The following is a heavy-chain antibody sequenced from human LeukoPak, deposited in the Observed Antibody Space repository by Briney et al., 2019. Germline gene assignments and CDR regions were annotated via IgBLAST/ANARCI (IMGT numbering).Heavy chain of an antibody. CDR3: AKDHTFSGYHLDY. CDR1: GFTFSSYS. CDR2: IRYDGSNK. J-gene: IGHJ4*02. V-gene: IGHV3-30*02. Sequence: PGGALRLSCAASGFTFSSYSMNWVRQAPGKGLEWVAFIRYDGSNKYYADSVKGRFTITRDNSKNTLYLQMNSLRAEDTAVYYCAKDHTFSGYHLDYWGQGTLVTVSS. D-gene: IGHD3-22*01.